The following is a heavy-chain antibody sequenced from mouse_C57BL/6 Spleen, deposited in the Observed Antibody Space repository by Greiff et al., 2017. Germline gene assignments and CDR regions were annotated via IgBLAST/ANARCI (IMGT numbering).Heavy chain of an antibody. V-gene: IGHV1-7*01. CDR1: GYTFTSYW. CDR3: SRTAQDCQLAD. D-gene: IGHD3-2*02. Sequence: VQLQQSGAELAKPGASVKLSCKASGYTFTSYWMHWVKQRPGQGLEWIGYINPSSGYNKYNQKFKDKATLTADKSSSTAYMQLSSLTCEDSAVDNCSRTAQDCQLADWGQGTLVTVSA. CDR2: INPSSGYN. J-gene: IGHJ3*01.